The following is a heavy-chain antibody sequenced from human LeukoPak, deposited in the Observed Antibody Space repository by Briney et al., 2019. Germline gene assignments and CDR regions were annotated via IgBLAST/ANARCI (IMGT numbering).Heavy chain of an antibody. CDR3: ARDLVFLGPPLQWYYHYGMDV. CDR1: GYTFTSYY. D-gene: IGHD2-8*01. CDR2: INPSGGST. Sequence: ASVKVSCKASGYTFTSYYMHWVRQAPGQGLEWMGIINPSGGSTSYAQKFQGRVTMTRDTSTSTVYMELSSLRSEDTAVYYCARDLVFLGPPLQWYYHYGMDVWGQGTTVTVSS. J-gene: IGHJ6*02. V-gene: IGHV1-46*01.